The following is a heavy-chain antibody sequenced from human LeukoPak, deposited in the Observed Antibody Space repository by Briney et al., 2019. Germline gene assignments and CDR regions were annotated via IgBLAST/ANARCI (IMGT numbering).Heavy chain of an antibody. J-gene: IGHJ4*02. Sequence: ASVKVSCKASGYTFTGYYMHWVRQAPGQGLEWMGWINPNSGGTKYAQKFQGRVTMTRDTSISTAYMELSRLRSDDTAVYYCARGTGEGYTYGRYYFDYWGQGTLVTVSS. CDR3: ARGTGEGYTYGRYYFDY. D-gene: IGHD5-18*01. CDR2: INPNSGGT. V-gene: IGHV1-2*02. CDR1: GYTFTGYY.